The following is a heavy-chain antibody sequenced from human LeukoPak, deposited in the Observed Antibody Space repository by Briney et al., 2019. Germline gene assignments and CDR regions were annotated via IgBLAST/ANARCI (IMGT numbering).Heavy chain of an antibody. Sequence: SETLSLTCTASGGSISSYYWSWIRQPPGKGLEYIGYIYYSGSTNYNPSLKSRVTISVDTSKNQFSLKLSSVTAADTAVYYCTRGSIAYYYMDVWGKGTTVTISS. D-gene: IGHD3-22*01. J-gene: IGHJ6*03. CDR1: GGSISSYY. CDR2: IYYSGST. V-gene: IGHV4-59*01. CDR3: TRGSIAYYYMDV.